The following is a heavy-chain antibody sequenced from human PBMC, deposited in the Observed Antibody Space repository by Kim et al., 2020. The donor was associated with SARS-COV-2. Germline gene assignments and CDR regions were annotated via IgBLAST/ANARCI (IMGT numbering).Heavy chain of an antibody. D-gene: IGHD4-17*01. CDR3: ARDTLAPTVTWYFDL. CDR1: GFTFSSYG. CDR2: IWYDGSNK. J-gene: IGHJ2*01. V-gene: IGHV3-33*01. Sequence: GGSLRLSCAASGFTFSSYGMHWVRQAPGKGLEWVAVIWYDGSNKYYADSVKGRFTISRDNSKNTLYLQMNSLRAEDTAVYYCARDTLAPTVTWYFDLWGRGSLITVSS.